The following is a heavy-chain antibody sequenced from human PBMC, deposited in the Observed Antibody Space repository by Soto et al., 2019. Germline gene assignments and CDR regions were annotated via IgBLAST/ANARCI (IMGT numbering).Heavy chain of an antibody. CDR2: IYYSGST. CDR1: GGSISSYY. CDR3: ARLRGIVGATNNYYYGMDV. D-gene: IGHD1-26*01. J-gene: IGHJ6*02. Sequence: SETLSLTCTVSGGSISSYYWSWIRQPPGKGLEWIGYIYYSGSTNYNPSLKSRVTISVDTSKNQFSLKLSSVTAADTAVYYCARLRGIVGATNNYYYGMDVWGQGTTVTVSS. V-gene: IGHV4-59*08.